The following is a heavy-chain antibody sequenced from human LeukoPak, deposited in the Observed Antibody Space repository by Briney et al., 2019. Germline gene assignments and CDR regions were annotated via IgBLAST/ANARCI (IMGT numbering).Heavy chain of an antibody. Sequence: ASVKVSCKASGYTFTSYDINWVRQATGQGLEWMGWMNPNSGNTGYAQKFQGRVTMTRNTSISTAYMELSSLRSEDTAVYYCASTRRPRYYYDSTPTLNNWVDPWGQGTLVTVSS. CDR2: MNPNSGNT. CDR1: GYTFTSYD. D-gene: IGHD3-22*01. CDR3: ASTRRPRYYYDSTPTLNNWVDP. J-gene: IGHJ5*02. V-gene: IGHV1-8*01.